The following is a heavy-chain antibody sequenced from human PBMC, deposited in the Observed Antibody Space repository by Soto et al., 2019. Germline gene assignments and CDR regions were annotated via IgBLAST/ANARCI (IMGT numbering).Heavy chain of an antibody. V-gene: IGHV3-23*01. CDR2: ISGSGGST. J-gene: IGHJ6*02. D-gene: IGHD6-13*01. CDR3: AKDEQQQLGPQNGMDV. CDR1: GFTFSSYA. Sequence: HHGGSLGLSCAPSGFTFSSYAMSWVRQAPGKGLEWVSAISGSGGSTYYADSVKGRFTISRDNSKNTLYLQMNSLRAEDTAVYYCAKDEQQQLGPQNGMDVWGQGTTVTVSS.